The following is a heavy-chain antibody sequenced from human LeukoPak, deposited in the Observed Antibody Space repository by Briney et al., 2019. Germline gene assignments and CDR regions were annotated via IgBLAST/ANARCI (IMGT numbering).Heavy chain of an antibody. V-gene: IGHV4-4*07. CDR2: IYTSGST. D-gene: IGHD4/OR15-4a*01. Sequence: KSSETLSLTCTVSGGSISSYYWSWIRQPAGKGLEWIGRIYTSGSTNYNPSLKSRVTMSVDTSKNQVSLNLSSVTAADTAVYYCARHIDYGDYFDYWGQGTLVTVSS. CDR1: GGSISSYY. CDR3: ARHIDYGDYFDY. J-gene: IGHJ4*02.